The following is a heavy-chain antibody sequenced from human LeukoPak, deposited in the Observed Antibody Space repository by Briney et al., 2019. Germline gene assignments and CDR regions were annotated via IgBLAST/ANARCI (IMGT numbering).Heavy chain of an antibody. Sequence: ASETLSLTCTVSGGSISGYYWTWIRQPPGKGLEWIGRIYTSGSTNYNPSLKSRVTMSVDTSKNQFSLKLSSVTAADTAVYYCARALRGDIVVVPAAMIAKDYYYYGMDVWGQGTTVTVSS. CDR2: IYTSGST. CDR3: ARALRGDIVVVPAAMIAKDYYYYGMDV. V-gene: IGHV4-4*07. D-gene: IGHD2-2*01. J-gene: IGHJ6*02. CDR1: GGSISGYY.